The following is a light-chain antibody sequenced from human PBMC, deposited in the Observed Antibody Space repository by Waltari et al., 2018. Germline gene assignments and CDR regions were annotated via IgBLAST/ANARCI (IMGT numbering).Light chain of an antibody. CDR1: QGISND. V-gene: IGKV1-NL1*01. CDR2: EAS. Sequence: DIQMTQSPSSLSASVGDRVTIACRASQGISNDLAWYQQKPGVPPKLLIYEASSLQSGIPSRFSGSGSGTDFTLTISSLQAEDFAIYYCQHYYNTPLTVGGGTKVEIK. J-gene: IGKJ4*01. CDR3: QHYYNTPLT.